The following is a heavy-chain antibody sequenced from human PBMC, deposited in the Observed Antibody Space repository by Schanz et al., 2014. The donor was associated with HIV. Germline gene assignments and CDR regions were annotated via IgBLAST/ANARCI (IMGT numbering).Heavy chain of an antibody. D-gene: IGHD3-10*01. CDR3: ARVFGRTYGWPDY. CDR1: GFTFSDYS. J-gene: IGHJ4*02. CDR2: ISYDGNNK. V-gene: IGHV3-30*04. Sequence: VQLGQSGGGVVQPGRSLRLSCAASGFTFSDYSMHWVRQAPGKALEWVAAISYDGNNKYYTDSVKGRFSVSRDSSKSTLFLQMNSLRAEDTAVYYCARVFGRTYGWPDYWGQGTLVTVSS.